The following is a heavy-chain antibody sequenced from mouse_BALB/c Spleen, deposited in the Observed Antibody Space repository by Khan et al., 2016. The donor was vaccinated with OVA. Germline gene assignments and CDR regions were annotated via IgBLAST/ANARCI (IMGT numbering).Heavy chain of an antibody. J-gene: IGHJ2*01. CDR3: ARTARIKY. Sequence: EVKLEVSGPGLVKPSQSLSLTCTVTGYSITSGYGWNWIRQFPGNKLEWMGYISYSGSTNYNPSLKSRISITRDTSKNQFFLQLNSVPTEDTATYYCARTARIKYWGQGTTLTVSS. CDR2: ISYSGST. V-gene: IGHV3-2*02. CDR1: GYSITSGYG. D-gene: IGHD1-2*01.